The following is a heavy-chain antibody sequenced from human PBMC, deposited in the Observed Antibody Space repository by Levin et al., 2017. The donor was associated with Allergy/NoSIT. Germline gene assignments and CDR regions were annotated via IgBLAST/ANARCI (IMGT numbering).Heavy chain of an antibody. CDR1: GFTFSNAW. D-gene: IGHD2-2*01. V-gene: IGHV3-15*01. Sequence: GESLKISCAASGFTFSNAWMSWVRQAPGKGLEWVGRIKSKTDGGTTDYAAPVKGRFTISRDDSKNTLYLQMNSLKTEDTAVYYCTTSTRIGYCSSTSCPHVDYWGQGTLVTVSS. J-gene: IGHJ4*02. CDR3: TTSTRIGYCSSTSCPHVDY. CDR2: IKSKTDGGTT.